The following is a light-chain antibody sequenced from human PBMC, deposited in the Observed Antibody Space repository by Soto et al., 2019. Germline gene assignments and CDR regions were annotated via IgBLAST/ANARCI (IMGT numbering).Light chain of an antibody. CDR3: QQFCTSSLVT. CDR1: QSVNTKY. CDR2: GVS. Sequence: EIVLTQSPGTLSLSPGERATLSCRASQSVNTKYLAWYQQKPGQAPRLLISGVSSRATGIPDRFSGSGSGTDFIHTISRVEPEDFAVYYCQQFCTSSLVTFGPGTKVDIK. V-gene: IGKV3-20*01. J-gene: IGKJ3*01.